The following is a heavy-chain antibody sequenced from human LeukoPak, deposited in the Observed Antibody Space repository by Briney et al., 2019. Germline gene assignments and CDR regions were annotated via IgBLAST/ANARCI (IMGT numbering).Heavy chain of an antibody. CDR3: ARGVTATRYFYHGLDV. V-gene: IGHV3-21*05. Sequence: GGSLRLPCAASGFTFRSYSMNWVRQAPGKGLEWISYTDVGGDGYKYYADSVKGRFTVSRDNAKNSLYLQMNSLRVEDTAVYYCARGVTATRYFYHGLDVWGLGTTVTVSS. CDR1: GFTFRSYS. D-gene: IGHD2-21*02. CDR2: TDVGGDGYK. J-gene: IGHJ6*02.